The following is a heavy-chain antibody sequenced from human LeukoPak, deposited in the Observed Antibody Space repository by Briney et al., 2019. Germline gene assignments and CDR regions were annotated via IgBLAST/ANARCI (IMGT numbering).Heavy chain of an antibody. J-gene: IGHJ4*02. CDR3: ARDERETEQQLTRGDY. CDR1: GGSISSYY. Sequence: SETLSLTCTVSGGSISSYYWSWIRQPPGKGLEWIGSIYYSGSTYYNPSLKSRVTISVDTSKNQFSLKLSSVTAADTAVYYCARDERETEQQLTRGDYWGQGTLVTVSS. D-gene: IGHD6-13*01. V-gene: IGHV4-59*12. CDR2: IYYSGST.